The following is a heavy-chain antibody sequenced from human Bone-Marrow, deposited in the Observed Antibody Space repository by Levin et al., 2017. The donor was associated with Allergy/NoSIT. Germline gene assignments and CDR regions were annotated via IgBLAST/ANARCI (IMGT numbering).Heavy chain of an antibody. CDR3: AREDSSGYDADRYYNFGLDV. CDR1: GGSISSDY. Sequence: SETLSLTCSVSGGSISSDYWSWVRQTPGKGLEWIGHINYSGYSNYNPSLKSRVTIAVDTSTNQVSLRLRSVTAADTGVYFCAREDSSGYDADRYYNFGLDVWGQGTTVIVS. J-gene: IGHJ6*02. V-gene: IGHV4-59*01. D-gene: IGHD3-22*01. CDR2: INYSGYS.